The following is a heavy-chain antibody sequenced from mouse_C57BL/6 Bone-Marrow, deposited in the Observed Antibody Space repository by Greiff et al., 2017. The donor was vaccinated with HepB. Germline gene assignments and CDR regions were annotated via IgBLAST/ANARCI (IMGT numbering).Heavy chain of an antibody. Sequence: EVQLQQSGAELVRPGASVKLSCTASGFNIKDDYMHWVKQRPEQGLEWIGWIDPENCDTEYASKFQGKATITADTSSNTAYLQLSSLTSEDTAVYYCTTTTAPEDYWGQGTTLTVSS. D-gene: IGHD1-2*01. CDR1: GFNIKDDY. J-gene: IGHJ2*01. CDR2: IDPENCDT. CDR3: TTTTAPEDY. V-gene: IGHV14-4*01.